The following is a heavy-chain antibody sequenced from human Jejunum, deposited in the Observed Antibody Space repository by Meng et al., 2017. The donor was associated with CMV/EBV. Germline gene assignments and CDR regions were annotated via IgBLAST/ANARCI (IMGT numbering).Heavy chain of an antibody. D-gene: IGHD2-2*01. Sequence: SGFICSSHGMSWVRQAPGKGLEWVSVIHSGGVTTYYADSVKGRFTVSRDASKLYLQMDSLRVEDTAVYYCAKNLWVPAAPHAFDAWGQGTMVTVSS. CDR3: AKNLWVPAAPHAFDA. CDR1: GFICSSHG. J-gene: IGHJ3*01. CDR2: IHSGGVTT. V-gene: IGHV3-23*03.